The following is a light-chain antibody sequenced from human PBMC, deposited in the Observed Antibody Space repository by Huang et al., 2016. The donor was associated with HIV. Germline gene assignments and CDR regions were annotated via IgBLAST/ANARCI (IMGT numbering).Light chain of an antibody. Sequence: DIQMTQSPSSLSASVEDRVTITCRASQPISTYLNWYQQKPGKAPDLLIDGASILQSGVPSRFSGAGSGTNFTLTIRSLQPEDYATYYCQQTYTSVLTFGPGTTVDI. V-gene: IGKV1-39*01. CDR1: QPISTY. CDR3: QQTYTSVLT. CDR2: GAS. J-gene: IGKJ3*01.